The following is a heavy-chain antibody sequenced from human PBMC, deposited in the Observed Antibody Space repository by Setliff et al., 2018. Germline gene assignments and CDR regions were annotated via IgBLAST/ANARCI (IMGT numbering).Heavy chain of an antibody. V-gene: IGHV3-48*03. CDR2: ISSSGSTI. CDR1: GFTFSTYE. D-gene: IGHD6-19*01. CDR3: ARYSSGWFFDY. Sequence: GGPLRLSCAASGFTFSTYEMNWVRQAPGKGLEWVSYISSSGSTIYYVDSVKGRFTISRDNAKNSLYLQMNSLRAEDTAVYYCARYSSGWFFDYWGQGTPVTV. J-gene: IGHJ4*02.